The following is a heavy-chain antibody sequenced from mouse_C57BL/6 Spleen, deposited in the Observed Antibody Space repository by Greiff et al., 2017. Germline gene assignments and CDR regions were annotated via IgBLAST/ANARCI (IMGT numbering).Heavy chain of an antibody. CDR2: ISSGSSTI. CDR1: GFTFSDYG. Sequence: EVHLVESGGGLVKPGGSLKLSCAASGFTFSDYGMHWVRQAPEKGLEWVAYISSGSSTIYYADTVKGRFTISRDNAKNTLFLQMTSLRSEDTAMYYCARPGYYGAMDDWGQGTSVTVSS. CDR3: ARPGYYGAMDD. J-gene: IGHJ4*01. V-gene: IGHV5-17*01. D-gene: IGHD1-1*01.